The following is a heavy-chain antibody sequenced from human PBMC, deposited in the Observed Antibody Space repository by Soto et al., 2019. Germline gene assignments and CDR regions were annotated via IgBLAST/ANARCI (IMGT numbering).Heavy chain of an antibody. J-gene: IGHJ6*03. D-gene: IGHD3-10*01. CDR2: MNPNSGNT. V-gene: IGHV1-8*01. CDR1: GYTFTSYD. CDR3: AGGGSGRKAAVGRGYMEV. Sequence: ASVKVSCKASGYTFTSYDINWVRQATGQGLEWMGWMNPNSGNTGYAQKFQGRVTMTRNTSISTAYMELSSLRSEDTAVYYCAGGGSGRKAAVGRGYMEVWGKGTTVTVSS.